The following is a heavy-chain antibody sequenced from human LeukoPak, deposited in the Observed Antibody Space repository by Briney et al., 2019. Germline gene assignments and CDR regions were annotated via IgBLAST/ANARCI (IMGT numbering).Heavy chain of an antibody. D-gene: IGHD2-15*01. J-gene: IGHJ6*02. CDR1: GGTFSSYA. Sequence: SVKVSCKASGGTFSSYAISWVRQAPGQGLEWMGGIIPIFGTANYAQKFQGRVTITADESTSTAYMELSSLRSEDTAVYYCARDGGCSGGSCYYGMDVWGQGTTVTASS. CDR3: ARDGGCSGGSCYYGMDV. CDR2: IIPIFGTA. V-gene: IGHV1-69*13.